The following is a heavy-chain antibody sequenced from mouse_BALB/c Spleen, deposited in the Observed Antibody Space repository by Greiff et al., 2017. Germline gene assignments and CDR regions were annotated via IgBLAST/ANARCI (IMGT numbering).Heavy chain of an antibody. CDR2: ISSGGST. D-gene: IGHD1-1*01. Sequence: DVKLVESGGGLVKPGGSLKLSCAASGFTFSSYAMSWVRQTPEKRLEWVASISSGGSTYYPDSVKGRFTISRDNARNILYLQMSSLRSEDTAMYYCGRGGITTVVAKDYWGQGTTLTVSS. V-gene: IGHV5-6-5*01. CDR3: GRGGITTVVAKDY. J-gene: IGHJ2*01. CDR1: GFTFSSYA.